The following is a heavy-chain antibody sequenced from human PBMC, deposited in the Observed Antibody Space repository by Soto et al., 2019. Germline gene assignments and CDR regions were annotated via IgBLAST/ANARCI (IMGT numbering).Heavy chain of an antibody. Sequence: QVQLHQWGAGLVKPSETLSLTCGVSGGSFSGFYWTWIRQSPGKGLEWIGEINHSGLTNYNPSLNSRLTISLETSNNQIFLNLTSVTAADTGVYFCARGSVIRFLVTLDNGMAVWGQGTTVTVSS. CDR1: GGSFSGFY. CDR2: INHSGLT. D-gene: IGHD2-21*02. CDR3: ARGSVIRFLVTLDNGMAV. J-gene: IGHJ6*02. V-gene: IGHV4-34*01.